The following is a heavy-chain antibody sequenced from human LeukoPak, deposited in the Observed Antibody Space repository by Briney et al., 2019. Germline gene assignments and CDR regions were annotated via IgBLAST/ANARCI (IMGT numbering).Heavy chain of an antibody. D-gene: IGHD6-13*01. CDR3: ASGGLAAAKPKGIDY. V-gene: IGHV1-69*04. J-gene: IGHJ4*02. Sequence: SVKVSCKASGGTFSSYAISWVRQAPGQGLEWMGRIIPILGIANYAQKFQGRVTITADKSTSTAYMELSSLRPEDTAVYYCASGGLAAAKPKGIDYWGQGTLVTVSS. CDR2: IIPILGIA. CDR1: GGTFSSYA.